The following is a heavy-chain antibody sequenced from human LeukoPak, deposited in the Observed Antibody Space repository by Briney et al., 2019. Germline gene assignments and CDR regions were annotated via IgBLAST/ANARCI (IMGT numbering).Heavy chain of an antibody. V-gene: IGHV3-23*01. CDR1: GFPFSDFS. J-gene: IGHJ4*02. D-gene: IGHD3-10*02. Sequence: GGSLRLSCATSGFPFSDFSMTWVRQAPGKGLEWISTTNSGGTTTYYAESVKGRFTISRDNFKNALYLQMSSLRVEDTAIYYCAKQAYARYLGEGGPGTLVTVSS. CDR3: AKQAYARYLGE. CDR2: TNSGGTTT.